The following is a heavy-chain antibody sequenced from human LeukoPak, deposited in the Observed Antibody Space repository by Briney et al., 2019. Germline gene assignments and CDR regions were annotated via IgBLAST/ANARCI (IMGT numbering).Heavy chain of an antibody. CDR3: VRHAGRTGGQ. J-gene: IGHJ4*02. V-gene: IGHV3-11*01. Sequence: PGGSLRLSCAASGFSFGGHYMSWMRQAPGKGPEGISYISGNGGDIAYADSVKGRFTISRDNAKNSLHLQMNSLRVEDTAVYHCVRHAGRTGGQWGQGTLIAVSS. D-gene: IGHD3-10*01. CDR1: GFSFGGHY. CDR2: ISGNGGDI.